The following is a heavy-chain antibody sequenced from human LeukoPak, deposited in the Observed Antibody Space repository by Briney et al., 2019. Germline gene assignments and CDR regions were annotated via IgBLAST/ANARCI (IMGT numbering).Heavy chain of an antibody. Sequence: GGSLRLSCAASGFTFSSYAMSWVRQAPGKGLEWVSAISGSGGSTYYADSVKGRFTISRDNSKNTLYLQMNSPRAEDTAVYYCAKTQRYSSRPYDYWGQGTLVTVSS. V-gene: IGHV3-23*01. J-gene: IGHJ4*02. CDR1: GFTFSSYA. CDR2: ISGSGGST. CDR3: AKTQRYSSRPYDY. D-gene: IGHD6-19*01.